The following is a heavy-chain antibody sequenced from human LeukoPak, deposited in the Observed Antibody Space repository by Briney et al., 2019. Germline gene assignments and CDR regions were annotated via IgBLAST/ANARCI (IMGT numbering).Heavy chain of an antibody. CDR3: AKAAADYYYYGMDV. Sequence: PGGSLRLSCAASGFTFSSYWMSWVRQAPGKGLEWVANIKQDGSEKYYVDSVKGRFTISRDNAKNSLYLQMNSLRAEDTAVYYCAKAAADYYYYGMDVWGQGTTVTVSS. CDR2: IKQDGSEK. CDR1: GFTFSSYW. D-gene: IGHD6-13*01. V-gene: IGHV3-7*01. J-gene: IGHJ6*02.